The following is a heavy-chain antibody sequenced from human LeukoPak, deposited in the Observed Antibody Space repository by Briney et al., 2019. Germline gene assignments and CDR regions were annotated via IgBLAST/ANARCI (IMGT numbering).Heavy chain of an antibody. J-gene: IGHJ4*02. CDR3: ASSGSYRFDY. CDR2: ISHDVKTT. D-gene: IGHD1-26*01. V-gene: IGHV3-30*04. CDR1: GFSFSDSV. Sequence: PGGSLRLSCVASGFSFSDSVIHWVRQAPGKGLEWVAVISHDVKTTYYADSAKGRFTISRDNAKNSLYLQMNSLRDEDTAVYYCASSGSYRFDYWGQGTLVTVSS.